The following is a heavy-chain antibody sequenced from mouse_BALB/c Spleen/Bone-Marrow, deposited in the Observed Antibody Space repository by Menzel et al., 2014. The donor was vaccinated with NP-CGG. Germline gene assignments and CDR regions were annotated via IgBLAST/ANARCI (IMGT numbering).Heavy chain of an antibody. V-gene: IGHV1S22*01. J-gene: IGHJ2*01. Sequence: LQQSGSELARPGASVKLSCKASGYTFTSYWMHWVKQRPGQGLEWIGNIYPGTGSTNYDEKFKGKATLTVDTSSSTAYMQLSSLTSEDSAVYYCARWLLLDYWGQGTTLTVSS. CDR2: IYPGTGST. CDR1: GYTFTSYW. CDR3: ARWLLLDY. D-gene: IGHD2-3*01.